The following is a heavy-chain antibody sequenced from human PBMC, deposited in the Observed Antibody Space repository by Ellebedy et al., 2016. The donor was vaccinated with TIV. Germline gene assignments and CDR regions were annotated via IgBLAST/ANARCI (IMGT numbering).Heavy chain of an antibody. D-gene: IGHD2-21*02. J-gene: IGHJ6*02. V-gene: IGHV3-9*01. CDR3: AKDIRYCGGDCYEVDYFYGMHV. CDR1: GFTFDDYA. Sequence: GGSLRLSXAASGFTFDDYAMHWVRPAPGKGLEWVSGINWNRGRIDYADSVKGRFTISRDNAKNSLYLQMNSLRPEDTALYFCAKDIRYCGGDCYEVDYFYGMHVWGQGTTVTVSS. CDR2: INWNRGRI.